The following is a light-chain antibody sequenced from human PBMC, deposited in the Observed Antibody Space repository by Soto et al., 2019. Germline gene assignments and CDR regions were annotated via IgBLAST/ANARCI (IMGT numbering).Light chain of an antibody. J-gene: IGKJ3*01. Sequence: EIVMTQSPATLSVSPGERATLSCRASQSVSNNLAWYQQKPGQAPRLLLYGTSTRATGIPTRFSVSGSDTEFTLTINSLQSEDFAIYYCQQYTDLVSCGPGTKVDFK. CDR2: GTS. CDR3: QQYTDLVS. CDR1: QSVSNN. V-gene: IGKV3-15*01.